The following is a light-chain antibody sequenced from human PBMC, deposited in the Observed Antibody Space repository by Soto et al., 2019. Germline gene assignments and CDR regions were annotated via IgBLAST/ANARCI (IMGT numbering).Light chain of an antibody. CDR2: ATS. Sequence: DIQMTQSPSSLSASVGDRVTITCRASQNIRSYLNRYQQKPGKAPQLLIYATSSLQTGVPSRFNASGSGTDFSLVISDLQPEDSATYYFQQGYRSQLTSSRGTHV. V-gene: IGKV1-39*01. CDR1: QNIRSY. J-gene: IGKJ1*01. CDR3: QQGYRSQLT.